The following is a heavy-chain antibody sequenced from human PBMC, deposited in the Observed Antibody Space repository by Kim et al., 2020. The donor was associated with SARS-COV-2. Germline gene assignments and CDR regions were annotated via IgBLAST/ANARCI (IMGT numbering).Heavy chain of an antibody. CDR2: ISYDGSNK. V-gene: IGHV3-30*18. J-gene: IGHJ6*02. CDR1: GFTFSSYG. Sequence: GGSLRLSCAASGFTFSSYGMHWVRQAPGKGLEWVAVISYDGSNKYYADSVKGRFTISRDNSKNTLYLQMNSLRAEDTAVYYCAKDPRNQYDFWSRYYYYGMDVWGQGTTVTVSS. CDR3: AKDPRNQYDFWSRYYYYGMDV. D-gene: IGHD3-3*01.